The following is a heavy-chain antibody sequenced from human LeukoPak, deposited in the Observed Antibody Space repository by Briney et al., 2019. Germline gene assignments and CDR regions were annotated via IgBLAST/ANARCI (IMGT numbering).Heavy chain of an antibody. D-gene: IGHD6-13*01. CDR3: ARVRPGSTRSWGVDY. V-gene: IGHV3-30*01. J-gene: IGHJ4*02. CDR1: GFTFSNYA. CDR2: ISYDGRNK. Sequence: GGSLRLSCAASGFTFSNYAIHWVRQAPGKGLEWVAVISYDGRNKYYADSVKVRFTISRDNSKNTLYLQMNSLGAEDTAVYYCARVRPGSTRSWGVDYWGQGTLVTVSS.